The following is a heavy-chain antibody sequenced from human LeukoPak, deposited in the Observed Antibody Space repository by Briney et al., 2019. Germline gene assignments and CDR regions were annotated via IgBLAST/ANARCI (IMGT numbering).Heavy chain of an antibody. D-gene: IGHD5-12*01. J-gene: IGHJ6*03. V-gene: IGHV3-30*02. CDR2: IRYDGSNK. CDR3: AKYSDYDYGALYYYYYYMDV. CDR1: GFTFSSYG. Sequence: GGSLRLSCAASGFTFSSYGMHWVRQAPGKGLEWVAFIRYDGSNKYYADSVKGRFTISRDNSKNTLYLQMNSLRAEDTAVYYCAKYSDYDYGALYYYYYYMDVWGKGTTVTISS.